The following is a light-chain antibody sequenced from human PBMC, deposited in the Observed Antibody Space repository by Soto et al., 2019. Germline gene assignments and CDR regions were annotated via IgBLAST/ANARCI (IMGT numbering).Light chain of an antibody. CDR3: SSYAGSNNIGV. V-gene: IGLV2-8*01. CDR1: SSDVGGYNY. CDR2: EVT. J-gene: IGLJ1*01. Sequence: QSVLTQPPSASGSPGQSVTISCTGTSSDVGGYNYVSWYQQHPGKAPKLMIYEVTKRPSGVPDRFSGSKSGNTASLTVSGLQAEDEADYYSSSYAGSNNIGVFGTGTKVTVL.